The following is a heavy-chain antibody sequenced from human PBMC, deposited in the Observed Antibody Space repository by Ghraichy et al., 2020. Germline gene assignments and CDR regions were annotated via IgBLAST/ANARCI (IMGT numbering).Heavy chain of an antibody. CDR3: ARAPQVYYGVDV. V-gene: IGHV4-59*01. CDR2: MHSSGTA. J-gene: IGHJ6*02. CDR1: GGSISSYY. Sequence: SQTLSLTCTVSGGSISSYYYWTWIRRPPGKGLEWIGYMHSSGTAYYNPSLKSRVTISLDTSQNQFSLNLRYVSAADTAIYYCARAPQVYYGVDVWGQGSTVTVSS.